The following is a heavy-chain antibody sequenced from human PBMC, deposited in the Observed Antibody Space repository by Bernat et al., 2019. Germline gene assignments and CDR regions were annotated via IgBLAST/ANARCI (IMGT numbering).Heavy chain of an antibody. Sequence: QVQLVESGGGVVQPGGSLRLSCATSGFTFSNYGMHWVRQAPGKGLEWVAFIRYDGSNKNHADSVKGRFIISRDNSKNTLFLQMNSLRVEDTAVYFCAKDRGRGYTYGVGGDDYWGQGTLVTVSS. D-gene: IGHD5-18*01. V-gene: IGHV3-30*02. CDR1: GFTFSNYG. J-gene: IGHJ4*02. CDR3: AKDRGRGYTYGVGGDDY. CDR2: IRYDGSNK.